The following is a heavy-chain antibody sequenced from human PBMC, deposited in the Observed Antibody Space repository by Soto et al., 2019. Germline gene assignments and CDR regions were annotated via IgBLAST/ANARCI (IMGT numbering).Heavy chain of an antibody. V-gene: IGHV1-18*01. CDR2: ISAYNGNT. Sequence: ASVKVSCKASGYTFTSYGISWVRQAPGQGLEWMGWISAYNGNTNYAQKLQGRVTMTTDTSTSTAYMELRSLRSDGTAVYYCASKGPGGQQWLGSYYYYGMDVWGQGTTVTVSS. CDR3: ASKGPGGQQWLGSYYYYGMDV. J-gene: IGHJ6*02. CDR1: GYTFTSYG. D-gene: IGHD6-19*01.